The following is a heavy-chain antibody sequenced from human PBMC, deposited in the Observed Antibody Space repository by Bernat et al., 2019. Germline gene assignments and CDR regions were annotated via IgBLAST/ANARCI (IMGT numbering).Heavy chain of an antibody. V-gene: IGHV3-23*04. CDR2: ISGSGGST. J-gene: IGHJ4*02. CDR3: AKGWEYSSGWYPYY. Sequence: DVQLVESGGGLFQPGGSLKLSCAASGFTFSSYAMSWVRQAPGKGLEWVSAISGSGGSTYYADSVKGRFTISRDNSKNTLYLQMNSLRAEDTAVYYCAKGWEYSSGWYPYYWGQGTLVTVSS. D-gene: IGHD6-19*01. CDR1: GFTFSSYA.